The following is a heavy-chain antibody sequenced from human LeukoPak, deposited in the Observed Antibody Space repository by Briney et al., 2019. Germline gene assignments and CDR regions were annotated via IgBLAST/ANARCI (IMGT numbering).Heavy chain of an antibody. CDR1: GGPISSSSYY. CDR3: ARKGIAAAGTPLDY. V-gene: IGHV4-39*07. J-gene: IGHJ4*02. Sequence: SETLSLTCSVSGGPISSSSYYWGWIRQPPGKGLEWIGSIYYSGSTYYNPSLKSRVTISVDTSKNQFSLKLSSVTAADTAVYYCARKGIAAAGTPLDYWGQGTLVTVSS. D-gene: IGHD6-13*01. CDR2: IYYSGST.